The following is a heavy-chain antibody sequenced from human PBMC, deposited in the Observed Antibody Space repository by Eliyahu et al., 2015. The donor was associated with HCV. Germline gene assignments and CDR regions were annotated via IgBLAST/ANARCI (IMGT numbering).Heavy chain of an antibody. CDR2: INHSGST. D-gene: IGHD3-10*01. V-gene: IGHV4-34*01. CDR3: AYGSGSPYYYYGMDV. J-gene: IGHJ6*02. Sequence: QVQLQQWGAGLLKPSETLSLTCAVYGGSFSGYYWSWIRQPPGKGLEWIGEINHSGSTNYNPSLKSRVTISVDTSKNQFSLKLSSVTAADTAVYYCAYGSGSPYYYYGMDVWGQGTTVTVSS. CDR1: GGSFSGYY.